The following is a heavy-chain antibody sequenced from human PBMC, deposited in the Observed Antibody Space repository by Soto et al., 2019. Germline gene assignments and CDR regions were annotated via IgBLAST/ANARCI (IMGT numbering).Heavy chain of an antibody. Sequence: ASVKVSCKASGYTFTSYYMNWVRQAPGQGLEWLGIINPSGGYTTYAQRFLGRVTMTSDTSTSTVHMELGSLTSEDTAVYYCARGEGFVVESDPYDHWGRGTLVTVSS. V-gene: IGHV1-46*03. D-gene: IGHD2-21*01. CDR1: GYTFTSYY. J-gene: IGHJ4*02. CDR2: INPSGGYT. CDR3: ARGEGFVVESDPYDH.